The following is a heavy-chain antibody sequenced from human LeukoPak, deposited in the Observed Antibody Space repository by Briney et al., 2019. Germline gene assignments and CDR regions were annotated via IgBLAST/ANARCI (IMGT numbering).Heavy chain of an antibody. D-gene: IGHD6-19*01. CDR2: IYYSGST. Sequence: PSETLSLTCTVSGGSISSYYWSWIRQPPGKGLEWIGYIYYSGSTNYNPSLKSRVTISVDTSKNQFSLKLSSVTAADTAVYYCARDSSGQAYHVFEMWGQETMVSVSS. V-gene: IGHV4-59*01. CDR1: GGSISSYY. J-gene: IGHJ3*02. CDR3: ARDSSGQAYHVFEM.